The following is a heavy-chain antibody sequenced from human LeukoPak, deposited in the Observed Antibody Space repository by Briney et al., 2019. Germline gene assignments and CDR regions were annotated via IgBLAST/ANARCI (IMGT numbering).Heavy chain of an antibody. CDR3: TREEVY. J-gene: IGHJ4*02. CDR1: GGSISRGGYY. V-gene: IGHV4-61*02. Sequence: SETLSLTCTVSGGSISRGGYYWSWIRQPAGKGLEWIGRIYASGSTNYNPSLKSRVTISVDTSKNQFSLKLTSVTSADTAIYYCTREEVYWGQGTLVTVSS. CDR2: IYASGST.